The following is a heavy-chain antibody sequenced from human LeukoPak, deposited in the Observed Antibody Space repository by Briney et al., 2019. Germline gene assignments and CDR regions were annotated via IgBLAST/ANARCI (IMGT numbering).Heavy chain of an antibody. D-gene: IGHD2-2*01. Sequence: GRSLRLSCTASGFTFGDYALSWFRQAPRKGLEWVGFIRSKAYGGTTEYAASVKGRFTISRDDSKSIAYLQMNSLKTEDTAVYYCTRSKGGKGYQSPAYWGQGTLATVSS. V-gene: IGHV3-49*03. CDR3: TRSKGGKGYQSPAY. CDR2: IRSKAYGGTT. CDR1: GFTFGDYA. J-gene: IGHJ4*02.